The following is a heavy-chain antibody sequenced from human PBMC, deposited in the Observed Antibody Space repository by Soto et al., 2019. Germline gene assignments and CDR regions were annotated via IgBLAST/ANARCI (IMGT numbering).Heavy chain of an antibody. CDR3: ARVGGRYSYGAPYYFDY. Sequence: PSETLSLTCTVSGGSISSGDYYWSWICQPPGKGLEWIGYIYYSGSTYYNPSLKSRVTISVDTSKNQFSLKLSSVTAADTAVYYCARVGGRYSYGAPYYFDYWGQGTLVTVSS. CDR2: IYYSGST. J-gene: IGHJ4*02. CDR1: GGSISSGDYY. D-gene: IGHD5-18*01. V-gene: IGHV4-30-4*01.